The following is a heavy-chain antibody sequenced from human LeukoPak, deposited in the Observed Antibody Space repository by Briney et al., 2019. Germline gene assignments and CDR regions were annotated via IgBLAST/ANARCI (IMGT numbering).Heavy chain of an antibody. Sequence: GGSLRLSCAASGFTFSSYGMHWVRQAPGKGLEWVAFIHYDGTNEYYADSVKGRFTISRDNFKNTLSLQMNGLRVEDTALYYCVNSGFDPWGQGTLVTVSS. CDR1: GFTFSSYG. D-gene: IGHD3-10*01. V-gene: IGHV3-30*02. J-gene: IGHJ5*02. CDR3: VNSGFDP. CDR2: IHYDGTNE.